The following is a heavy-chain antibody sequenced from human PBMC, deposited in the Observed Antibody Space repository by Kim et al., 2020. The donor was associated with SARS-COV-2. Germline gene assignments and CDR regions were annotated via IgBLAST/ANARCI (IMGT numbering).Heavy chain of an antibody. Sequence: GGSLRLSCAASGFTFSSYSMNWVRQAPGKGLEWVSSISSSSSYIYYADSVKGRFTISRDNAKNSLYLQMNSLRAEDTAVYYCARVYFETFMVRGVIIDDREDAFDIWGQGTMVTVSS. CDR1: GFTFSSYS. V-gene: IGHV3-21*01. J-gene: IGHJ3*02. CDR3: ARVYFETFMVRGVIIDDREDAFDI. CDR2: ISSSSSYI. D-gene: IGHD3-10*01.